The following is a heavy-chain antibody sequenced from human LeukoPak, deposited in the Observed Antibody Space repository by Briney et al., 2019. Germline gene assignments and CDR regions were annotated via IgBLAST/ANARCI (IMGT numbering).Heavy chain of an antibody. D-gene: IGHD3-3*01. CDR3: AVTLRFLEWSPFDY. V-gene: IGHV3-74*01. CDR1: GFTFSSYW. J-gene: IGHJ4*02. CDR2: INSDGSST. Sequence: GGSLRLSCAASGFTFSSYWMHWVRQAPGKGLVWVSRINSDGSSTSYADSVRGRFTISRDNAKNTLYLQMNSLRAEDTAVYYCAVTLRFLEWSPFDYWGQGTLVTVSS.